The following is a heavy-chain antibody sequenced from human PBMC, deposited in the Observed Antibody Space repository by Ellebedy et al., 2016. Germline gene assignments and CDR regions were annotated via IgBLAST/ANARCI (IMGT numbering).Heavy chain of an antibody. CDR3: AQSRIMGGPLEN. Sequence: SGPTLVKPTQTLTLTCTFSGFSLTTSTMYVSWIRQTPGKALEWLALIAWDDDRYYNSSLKTRLTISKDTSKNQVVLTLSNMDPMDTATYYCAQSRIMGGPLENWGQGTLVIVSS. D-gene: IGHD1-26*01. V-gene: IGHV2-70*12. CDR1: GFSLTTSTMY. CDR2: IAWDDDR. J-gene: IGHJ4*02.